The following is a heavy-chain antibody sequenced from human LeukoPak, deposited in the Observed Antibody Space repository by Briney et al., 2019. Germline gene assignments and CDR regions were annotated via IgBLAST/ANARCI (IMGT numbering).Heavy chain of an antibody. CDR2: IIPTFVIA. D-gene: IGHD6-19*01. J-gene: IGHJ5*02. Sequence: SVKVSCKASGGTFSSYGISWVRQAPGQGLEWMGRIIPTFVIANYAQKFQGRVTITTAESTSTAYMELSSLRSEDTAVYYRVIAVSGTPSDPWGQGTLVTVSS. V-gene: IGHV1-69*05. CDR1: GGTFSSYG. CDR3: VIAVSGTPSDP.